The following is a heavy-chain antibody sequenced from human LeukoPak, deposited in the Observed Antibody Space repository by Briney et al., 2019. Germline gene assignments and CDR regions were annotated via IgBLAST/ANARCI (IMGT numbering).Heavy chain of an antibody. D-gene: IGHD2-15*01. CDR3: ARDDCSGGSCYSVY. J-gene: IGHJ4*02. CDR2: INHSGST. Sequence: SETLSLTCAVYGGSFSGYYWSWIRQPPGKGLEWIGEINHSGSTNYNPSLKSRVTISVDTSKNQFSLKLSSVTAADTAVYYCARDDCSGGSCYSVYWGQGTLVTVSS. V-gene: IGHV4-34*01. CDR1: GGSFSGYY.